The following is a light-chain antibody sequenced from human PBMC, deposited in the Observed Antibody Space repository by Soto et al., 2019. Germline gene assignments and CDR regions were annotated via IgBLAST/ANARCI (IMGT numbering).Light chain of an antibody. CDR2: GAS. V-gene: IGKV3-15*01. Sequence: EIVMTQSPATLSVSPGERVTLSCRASQSVSSNLAWSQQKPGQAPRLLIYGASTRATNIPARFSGSGSGTEFTLTIGSLQSEDFAVYYCQQYSNWPLTFGGGTKVEIK. J-gene: IGKJ4*01. CDR3: QQYSNWPLT. CDR1: QSVSSN.